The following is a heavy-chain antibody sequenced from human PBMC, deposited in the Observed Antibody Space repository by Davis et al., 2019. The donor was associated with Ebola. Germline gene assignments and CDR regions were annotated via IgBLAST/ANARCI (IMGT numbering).Heavy chain of an antibody. CDR1: GFTFSDYY. CDR3: ADPFADGFDI. Sequence: GESLKISCAASGFTFSDYYMSWIRQAPGKGLVWVSHINSDGSTTNYADSVKGRFTISRDNAKNTLYLQMNSLRVEDTAVYYCADPFADGFDIWGQGTLVTVSS. V-gene: IGHV3-74*01. J-gene: IGHJ3*02. CDR2: INSDGSTT.